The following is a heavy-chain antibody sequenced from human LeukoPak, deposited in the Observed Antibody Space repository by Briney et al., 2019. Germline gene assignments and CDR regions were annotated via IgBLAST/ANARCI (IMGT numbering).Heavy chain of an antibody. Sequence: GSLRLSCAASGFTFSSYAMHWVRQAPGKGLEWVAVISYDGSNKYYADSVKGRFTISRDNSKNTLYLQMNSLRAEDTAVYYCARDHSYFDYWGQGTLVTVSS. CDR2: ISYDGSNK. J-gene: IGHJ4*02. CDR3: ARDHSYFDY. CDR1: GFTFSSYA. V-gene: IGHV3-30*01.